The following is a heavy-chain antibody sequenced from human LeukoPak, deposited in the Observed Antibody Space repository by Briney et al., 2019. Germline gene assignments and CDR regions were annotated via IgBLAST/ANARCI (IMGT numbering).Heavy chain of an antibody. D-gene: IGHD3-10*01. J-gene: IGHJ4*02. CDR1: GGSVSSTNYY. CDR2: IFYSGST. V-gene: IGHV4-39*07. CDR3: ARTGRSGSYLSEFDY. Sequence: PSETLSLTCSVSGGSVSSTNYYWAWIRQPPGKGLEWIGSIFYSGSTYYNPSLQSRVTISLGTSKNQFSLKLSSMTAADTTVYYCARTGRSGSYLSEFDYWGQGTLVTVSS.